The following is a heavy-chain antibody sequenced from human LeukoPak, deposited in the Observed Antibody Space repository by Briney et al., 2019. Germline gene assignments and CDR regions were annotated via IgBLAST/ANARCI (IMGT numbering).Heavy chain of an antibody. Sequence: GESLKISCKASGYRFTNYWIGWVRQLPGQGLEWMGIIYPGDSDTRYSPSFQGQVTISADTSITTAYLQWSSLKASDTAMYYCAKNIATGTLNFFDYWGQGTLVTVSS. D-gene: IGHD1-1*01. CDR1: GYRFTNYW. CDR2: IYPGDSDT. J-gene: IGHJ4*02. CDR3: AKNIATGTLNFFDY. V-gene: IGHV5-51*01.